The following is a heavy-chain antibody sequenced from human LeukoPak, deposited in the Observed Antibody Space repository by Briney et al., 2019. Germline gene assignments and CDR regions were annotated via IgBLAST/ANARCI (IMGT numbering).Heavy chain of an antibody. V-gene: IGHV4-59*01. Sequence: SETLSLTCTVSGGSISSYYWSWIRQPPGKGLEWIGYIYYSGSTNYNPSLKSRVTISVDTSKNQFSLKLSSVTAADTAVYYCARDMGSGYDYWGQGTLVTVSS. CDR3: ARDMGSGYDY. J-gene: IGHJ4*02. CDR2: IYYSGST. CDR1: GGSISSYY. D-gene: IGHD3-22*01.